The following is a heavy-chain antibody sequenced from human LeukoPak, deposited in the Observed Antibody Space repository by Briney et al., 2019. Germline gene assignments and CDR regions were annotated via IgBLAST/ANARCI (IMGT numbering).Heavy chain of an antibody. V-gene: IGHV4-39*01. CDR2: IYYSGST. D-gene: IGHD3-22*01. J-gene: IGHJ4*02. CDR1: GGSITNSHYH. Sequence: PSETLSLTCTVSGGSITNSHYHWGWIRQPPGKGLEWIGSIYYSGSTYYNPSLKSRVTISVDTSKNQFSLKLSSVTAADTAVYYCASDYYDSSGPAFWGQGTLVTVSS. CDR3: ASDYYDSSGPAF.